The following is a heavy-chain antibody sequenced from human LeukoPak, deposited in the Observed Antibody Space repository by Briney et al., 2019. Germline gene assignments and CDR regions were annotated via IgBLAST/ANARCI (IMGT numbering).Heavy chain of an antibody. Sequence: GGSLRLSCAASGFTFSSYWMSWVRQAPGKGLEWVANIKQDGSEKYYVDSVKGRFTISRDNAKNSLYLQMNSLRAEDTAVYYCANNYYDSSGSYYFDYWGQGTLVTVSS. V-gene: IGHV3-7*03. CDR2: IKQDGSEK. D-gene: IGHD3-22*01. CDR1: GFTFSSYW. J-gene: IGHJ4*02. CDR3: ANNYYDSSGSYYFDY.